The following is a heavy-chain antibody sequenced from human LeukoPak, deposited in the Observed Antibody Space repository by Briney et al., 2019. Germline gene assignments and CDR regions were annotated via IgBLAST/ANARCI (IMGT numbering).Heavy chain of an antibody. J-gene: IGHJ3*02. V-gene: IGHV1-2*02. CDR2: INPNSGGT. D-gene: IGHD3-16*01. Sequence: GASVKVSCKASGYTFTGYYMHWVRQAPGQGLEWMGWINPNSGGTNYAQKFQGRVTMTRDTSISTAYMELSRLRSDDTAVYYCARRLAGGNDAFDIWGQGTMVTVSS. CDR1: GYTFTGYY. CDR3: ARRLAGGNDAFDI.